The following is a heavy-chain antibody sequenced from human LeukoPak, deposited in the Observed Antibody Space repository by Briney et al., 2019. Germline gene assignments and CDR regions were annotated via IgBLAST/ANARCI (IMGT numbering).Heavy chain of an antibody. D-gene: IGHD3/OR15-3a*01. CDR1: GFTFSTYS. Sequence: PGGSLRLSCAVSGFTFSTYSMHWVRQAPGKGLVWVSYIKPDGSDTTYADSVKGRFTISRDNAENTLYLQMNSLRAEDTAVYYCARDKDWLLYDYWGPGILVTVSS. J-gene: IGHJ4*02. V-gene: IGHV3-74*01. CDR2: IKPDGSDT. CDR3: ARDKDWLLYDY.